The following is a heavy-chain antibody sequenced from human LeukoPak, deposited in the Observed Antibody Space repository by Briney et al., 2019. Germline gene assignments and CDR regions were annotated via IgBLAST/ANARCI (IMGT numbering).Heavy chain of an antibody. CDR3: VRGVGGDSRFDP. J-gene: IGHJ5*02. CDR2: INSDGSST. CDR1: AFSLNAFN. D-gene: IGHD1-26*01. V-gene: IGHV3-74*01. Sequence: GGPLGLSCAAPAFSLNAFNMNWVGKAQGKGLWWVSRINSDGSSTRHADSVKGRFTISRDNAKNTLYLQMNSLRAEDTAVYYCVRGVGGDSRFDPWGRGTLVTVSS.